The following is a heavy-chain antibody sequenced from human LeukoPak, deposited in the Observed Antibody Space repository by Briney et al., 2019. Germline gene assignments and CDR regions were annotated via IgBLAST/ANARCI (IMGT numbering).Heavy chain of an antibody. D-gene: IGHD6-13*01. V-gene: IGHV1-46*01. CDR3: ARRAADLVTFDY. J-gene: IGHJ4*02. Sequence: ASVKVSCKASGYTFTSYHMHWVRQAPGQGLEWMGIINPSGGSTSYAQKFQGRVTMTRDTSTSTVYMELSSLRSEDTAVYYCARRAADLVTFDYWGQGTLVTVSS. CDR2: INPSGGST. CDR1: GYTFTSYH.